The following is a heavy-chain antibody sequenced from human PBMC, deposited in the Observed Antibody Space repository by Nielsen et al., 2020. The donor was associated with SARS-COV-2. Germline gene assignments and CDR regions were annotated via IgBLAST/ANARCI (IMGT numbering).Heavy chain of an antibody. CDR1: GFTFNSAW. CDR3: TTEGITIVPKDAFDV. J-gene: IGHJ3*01. V-gene: IGHV3-15*01. CDR2: INSKSEGGTT. D-gene: IGHD4/OR15-4a*01. Sequence: GESLKISCVASGFTFNSAWMSWVRQAPGKGLEWVGRINSKSEGGTTDYAAPVQGRFTISRDDSKNTLYLQMNRLKTEDTAVYYCTTEGITIVPKDAFDVWGQGTMVTVSS.